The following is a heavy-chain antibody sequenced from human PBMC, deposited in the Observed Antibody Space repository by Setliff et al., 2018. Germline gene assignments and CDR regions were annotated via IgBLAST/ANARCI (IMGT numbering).Heavy chain of an antibody. V-gene: IGHV4-39*07. CDR2: IYYSGST. CDR3: ARTLYDYDILTGPGYYFDY. Sequence: SETLSLTCTVSGGSISSSSYYWGWIRQPPGKGLEWIGSIYYSGSTYYNPSLKSRVTISVDTSKNQFSLKLSSVTAADTAVYYCARTLYDYDILTGPGYYFDYWGQGTLVTVSS. CDR1: GGSISSSSYY. D-gene: IGHD3-9*01. J-gene: IGHJ4*02.